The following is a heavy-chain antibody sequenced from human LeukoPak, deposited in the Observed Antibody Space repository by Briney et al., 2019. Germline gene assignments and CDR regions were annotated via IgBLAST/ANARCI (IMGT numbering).Heavy chain of an antibody. CDR2: ISGSGGST. CDR1: GFTFSSYA. Sequence: GGSLRLSCAASGFTFSSYAMSWVRQAPGKGLEWVSAISGSGGSTYYADSVKGRFTISRDNSKNTLYLQMNSLRAEDTAVYYCAKDPDSSGYYSNWFDPWGQGTLLTVSS. J-gene: IGHJ5*02. D-gene: IGHD3-22*01. V-gene: IGHV3-23*01. CDR3: AKDPDSSGYYSNWFDP.